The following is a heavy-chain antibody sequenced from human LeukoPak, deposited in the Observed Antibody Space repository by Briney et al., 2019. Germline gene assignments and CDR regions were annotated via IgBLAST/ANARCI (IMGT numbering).Heavy chain of an antibody. D-gene: IGHD3-22*01. CDR2: ISYDGSNK. CDR1: GFTFSSYA. V-gene: IGHV3-30-3*01. Sequence: GGSLRLSCAASGFTFSSYAMHWVRQAPGKGLEWVAVISYDGSNKYYADSVKGRFTISRDNSKNMLYLQMNSLRAEDTAVYYCARELTGYYDKRYGMDVWGQGTTVTVSS. CDR3: ARELTGYYDKRYGMDV. J-gene: IGHJ6*02.